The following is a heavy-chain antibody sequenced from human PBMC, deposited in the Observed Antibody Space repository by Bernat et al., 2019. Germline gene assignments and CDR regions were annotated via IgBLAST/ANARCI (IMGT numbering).Heavy chain of an antibody. CDR3: AGITGTEEHYYYYAMDV. J-gene: IGHJ6*02. V-gene: IGHV3-66*01. Sequence: QLVESGGDLVQPGGYLRLSCAASKFTVSSNYMSCVRQAPGKGLEWVSVIYSGGSTDYADSVKGRFTISRDNSKNTLYLQMNSLRAGDTAVYYCAGITGTEEHYYYYAMDVWGQGTTVTVSS. CDR1: KFTVSSNY. D-gene: IGHD1-20*01. CDR2: IYSGGST.